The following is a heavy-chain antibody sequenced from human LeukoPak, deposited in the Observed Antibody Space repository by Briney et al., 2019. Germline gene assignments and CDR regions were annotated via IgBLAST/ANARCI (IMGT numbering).Heavy chain of an antibody. CDR2: IYYSGST. V-gene: IGHV4-59*12. CDR3: AALSDSSGYSNHY. J-gene: IGHJ4*02. CDR1: GGSISSYY. Sequence: SETLFLTCTVSGGSISSYYWSWIRQPPGKGLEWIGYIYYSGSTNYNPSLKSRVTISVDTSRNQFSLKLSSVTAADTAVYYCAALSDSSGYSNHYWGQGTLVTVSS. D-gene: IGHD3-22*01.